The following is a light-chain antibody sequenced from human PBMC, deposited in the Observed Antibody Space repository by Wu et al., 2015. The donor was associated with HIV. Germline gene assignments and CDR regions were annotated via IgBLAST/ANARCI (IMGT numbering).Light chain of an antibody. CDR2: VTS. CDR3: QKYNRDPLT. V-gene: IGKV1-27*01. J-gene: IGKJ4*01. Sequence: DIQMTQSPSSLSASIGDTVTITCRASQGIGQYLAWYQHKPGKVPKLLIYVTSTLESGVPSRFSGSGSGTDFTLTISSLQPEDVATYYCQKYNRDPLTFGGGTKGGDQT. CDR1: QGIGQY.